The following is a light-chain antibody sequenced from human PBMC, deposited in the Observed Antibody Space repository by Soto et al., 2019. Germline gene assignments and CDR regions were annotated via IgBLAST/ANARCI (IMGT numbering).Light chain of an antibody. CDR1: QGSGNS. CDR3: LKYDSAPWT. CDR2: TAY. J-gene: IGKJ1*01. Sequence: DIQMTQSPSSLSASVGDRVTIACRASQGSGNSLAWYQQKPGKVPKLLIYTAYTLRSGVPSRFSGSGSGTDFTLTINSLQPEDVATYYCLKYDSAPWTFGQGTKVEIK. V-gene: IGKV1-27*01.